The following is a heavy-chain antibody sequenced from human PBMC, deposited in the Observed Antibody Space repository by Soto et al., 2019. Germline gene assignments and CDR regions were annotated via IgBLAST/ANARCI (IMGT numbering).Heavy chain of an antibody. J-gene: IGHJ4*02. Sequence: GGSLRLSCSASGFTFSSYAMHWVRQAPGKGLEYVSAISSNGGSTYYADSVKGRFTISRDNSKNTLYLQMSSLRAEDTAVYYCVKGYYYDSSGYSDFFDYWGQGTLVTVSS. V-gene: IGHV3-64D*08. D-gene: IGHD3-22*01. CDR3: VKGYYYDSSGYSDFFDY. CDR2: ISSNGGST. CDR1: GFTFSSYA.